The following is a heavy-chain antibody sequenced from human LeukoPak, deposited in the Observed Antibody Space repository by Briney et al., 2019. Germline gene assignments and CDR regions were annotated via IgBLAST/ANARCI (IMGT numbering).Heavy chain of an antibody. J-gene: IGHJ4*02. Sequence: GGSLRLSCVASGLTFSSYAMTWVRQAPGKGLEWVSTIFGSGDRTQYTDSVKGRFTISRDNSKNTLYLQMNSLRAEDTAVYYCAREGRIEELWLHYWGQGTLVTVSS. D-gene: IGHD5-18*01. CDR3: AREGRIEELWLHY. CDR2: IFGSGDRT. CDR1: GLTFSSYA. V-gene: IGHV3-23*01.